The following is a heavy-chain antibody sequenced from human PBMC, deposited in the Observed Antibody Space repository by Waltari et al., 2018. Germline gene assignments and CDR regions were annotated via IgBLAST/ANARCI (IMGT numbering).Heavy chain of an antibody. Sequence: QVQLVQSGAEVKKPGASVKVSCKTSGYTFTGYYMHWVRQAPGQGLEWMAWINPNTGGTNYAQKFQGRVTVTRDTSISTAYMELSSLRSDDTAVYYCARDLTGGNSESYWGQGTLVTVSS. V-gene: IGHV1-2*02. D-gene: IGHD2-21*02. CDR1: GYTFTGYY. J-gene: IGHJ4*02. CDR2: INPNTGGT. CDR3: ARDLTGGNSESY.